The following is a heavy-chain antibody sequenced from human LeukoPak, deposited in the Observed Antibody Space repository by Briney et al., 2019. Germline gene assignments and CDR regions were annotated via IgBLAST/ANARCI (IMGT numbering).Heavy chain of an antibody. J-gene: IGHJ4*02. Sequence: GGFLRLSCAASGFTFSIYAMNWVRQAPGKGLEWVSGISGSGGSPYYADFVKGRFTISRDNSKNTLYLQLNSLRAEDTALYYCAKEYDSSGYYFDYWGQGTLVIVSS. D-gene: IGHD3-22*01. CDR2: ISGSGGSP. V-gene: IGHV3-23*01. CDR3: AKEYDSSGYYFDY. CDR1: GFTFSIYA.